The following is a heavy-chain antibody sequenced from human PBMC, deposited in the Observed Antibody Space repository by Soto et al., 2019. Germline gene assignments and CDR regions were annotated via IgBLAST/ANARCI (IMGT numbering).Heavy chain of an antibody. CDR3: AKSPVVVVRGVIGW. V-gene: IGHV3-23*01. CDR1: GFTFISYA. CDR2: ISGSGGST. D-gene: IGHD3-10*01. J-gene: IGHJ4*02. Sequence: EVQLLESGGGLVQPGGSLRLSCAASGFTFISYAMSWVRQAPGKGLEWVSAISGSGGSTYYTDSVKGRFTISRDNSKNTLYLQMNSLRAEDTAVYCCAKSPVVVVRGVIGWWGQGTLVTVSS.